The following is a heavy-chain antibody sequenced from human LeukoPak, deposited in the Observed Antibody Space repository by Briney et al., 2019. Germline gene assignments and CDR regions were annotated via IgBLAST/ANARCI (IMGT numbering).Heavy chain of an antibody. CDR1: GYTFTSYY. D-gene: IGHD3-10*01. CDR3: ARGRENYGSGSPWWDFDY. Sequence: ASVKVSCKASGYTFTSYYMHWVRQAPGQGLEWMGIINPSGGSTSYAQKFQGRVTMTRDTSTSTVYMELSSLRSEDTAVYYCARGRENYGSGSPWWDFDYWGQGTLVTASS. CDR2: INPSGGST. J-gene: IGHJ4*02. V-gene: IGHV1-46*01.